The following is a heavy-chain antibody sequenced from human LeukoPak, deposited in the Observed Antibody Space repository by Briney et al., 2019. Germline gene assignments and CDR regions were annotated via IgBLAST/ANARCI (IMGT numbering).Heavy chain of an antibody. J-gene: IGHJ5*02. CDR2: INPNSGGT. D-gene: IGHD2-2*01. V-gene: IGHV1-2*02. Sequence: SVKVSCKASGYTFTGYYMYWVRQAPGQGLEWMGWINPNSGGTNYAQKFQGRVTMTRDTSISTAYMELSRLRSDDTAVYYCARGGIVVPAATFDPWGQGTLVTVSS. CDR3: ARGGIVVPAATFDP. CDR1: GYTFTGYY.